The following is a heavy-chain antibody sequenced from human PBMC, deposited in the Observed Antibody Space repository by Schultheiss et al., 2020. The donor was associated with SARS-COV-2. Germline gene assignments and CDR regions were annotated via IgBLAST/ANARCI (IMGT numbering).Heavy chain of an antibody. Sequence: GGSLRLSCAASGFTFSSYGMHWVRQAPGKGLEWVANINQDGSEKYYVDSVKGRFTISRDNAKNSLYLQMSSLRAEETAVYYCASSGSYYDVDYFDYWGQGTLVTVSS. J-gene: IGHJ4*02. V-gene: IGHV3-7*03. CDR3: ASSGSYYDVDYFDY. D-gene: IGHD1-26*01. CDR2: INQDGSEK. CDR1: GFTFSSYG.